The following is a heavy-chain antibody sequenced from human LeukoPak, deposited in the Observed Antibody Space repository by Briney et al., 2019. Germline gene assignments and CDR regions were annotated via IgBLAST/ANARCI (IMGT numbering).Heavy chain of an antibody. CDR1: GFTFSTYG. CDR2: VWSDGNGK. CDR3: VRVLTVTFDS. Sequence: GGSLRLSCVASGFTFSTYGMHWVRQAPGKGLEWVALVWSDGNGKFYADSVKGRFTISRDNSKNTLYLQMSSLRADDTAVYYCVRVLTVTFDSWGQGTQVTVSS. V-gene: IGHV3-33*01. D-gene: IGHD4-17*01. J-gene: IGHJ4*02.